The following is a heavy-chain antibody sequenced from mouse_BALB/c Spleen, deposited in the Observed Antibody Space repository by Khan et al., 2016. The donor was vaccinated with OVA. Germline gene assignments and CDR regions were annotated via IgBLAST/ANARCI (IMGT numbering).Heavy chain of an antibody. V-gene: IGHV5-6*01. Sequence: EVQLVESGGDLVKPGGSLRLSCAASGFTFSAYGMSWVRQTPDKRLEWVATINSDGYYTYYPDTVKGRFTISRNNAANTLYLQRSSLKSEDTAIYYSASHLTGSLAYGGQGTLVTVSA. J-gene: IGHJ3*01. CDR2: INSDGYYT. CDR1: GFTFSAYG. D-gene: IGHD4-1*01. CDR3: ASHLTGSLAY.